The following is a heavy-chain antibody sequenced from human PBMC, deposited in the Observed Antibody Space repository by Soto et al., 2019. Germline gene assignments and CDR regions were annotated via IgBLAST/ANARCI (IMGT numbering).Heavy chain of an antibody. V-gene: IGHV3-53*04. Sequence: GGSLRLSCAASGFTVSSNYMSWVRQAPGKGLEWVSVIYSGGSTYYADSVKGRFTISRHNSKNTLYLQMNSLRAEDTAVYYCARVGEAAGTSFFDYWGQGTLVTVSS. D-gene: IGHD6-13*01. J-gene: IGHJ4*02. CDR2: IYSGGST. CDR3: ARVGEAAGTSFFDY. CDR1: GFTVSSNY.